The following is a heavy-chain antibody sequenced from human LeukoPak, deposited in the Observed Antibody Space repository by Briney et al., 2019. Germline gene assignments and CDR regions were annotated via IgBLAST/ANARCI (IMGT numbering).Heavy chain of an antibody. CDR3: ARDMTTITYAFDI. Sequence: PSETLSLTCTVSGGSISSYYWSWIRQHPGKGLEWIGYIYYSGSTYYNPSLKSRVTISVDTSKNQFSLKLSSVTAADTAVYYCARDMTTITYAFDIWGQGIMVTVSS. CDR2: IYYSGST. V-gene: IGHV4-59*06. J-gene: IGHJ3*02. D-gene: IGHD4-11*01. CDR1: GGSISSYY.